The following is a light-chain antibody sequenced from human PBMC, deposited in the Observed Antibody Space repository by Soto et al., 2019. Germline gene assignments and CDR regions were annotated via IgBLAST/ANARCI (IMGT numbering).Light chain of an antibody. CDR1: SSNIGAGYD. V-gene: IGLV1-40*01. CDR2: GNS. CDR3: QSYDSSLSALYV. J-gene: IGLJ1*01. Sequence: QSVLTQPPSVSGAPGQRVTISCPGSSSNIGAGYDVHWYQQLPGTAPKLLIYGNSNRPSGVPDRFSGSKSGTSASLAITGLQAEDEADYYCQSYDSSLSALYVFGTGTKSPS.